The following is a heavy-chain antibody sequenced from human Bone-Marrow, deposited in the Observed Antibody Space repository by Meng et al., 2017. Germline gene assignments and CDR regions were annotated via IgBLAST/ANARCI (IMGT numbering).Heavy chain of an antibody. Sequence: VQLQESGPGLVQPSQTLSLTCTVSGGSISSGGYYWSWIRQHPGKGLEWIGYIYYSGSTYYNPSLKSRVTISVDTSKNQFSLKLSSVTAADTAVYYCARGPLSAAGTMGYFQHWGQGTLVTVSS. CDR2: IYYSGST. CDR3: ARGPLSAAGTMGYFQH. CDR1: GGSISSGGYY. D-gene: IGHD6-13*01. J-gene: IGHJ1*01. V-gene: IGHV4-31*03.